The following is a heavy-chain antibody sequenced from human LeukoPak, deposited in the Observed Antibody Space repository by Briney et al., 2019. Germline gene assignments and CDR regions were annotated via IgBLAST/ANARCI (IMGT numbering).Heavy chain of an antibody. CDR2: INPSGGST. D-gene: IGHD1-1*01. V-gene: IGHV1-46*01. CDR1: GYTFTTYY. J-gene: IGHJ3*02. Sequence: ASVKVSCKAAGYTFTTYYMHWVRQAPGQGLEWMGTINPSGGSTSYAQKFQGRVTMTRDTSTSIVYMELSSLRSEDTAVYYCARGGRGEGTGTTRVAFDIWGQGTMVTVSS. CDR3: ARGGRGEGTGTTRVAFDI.